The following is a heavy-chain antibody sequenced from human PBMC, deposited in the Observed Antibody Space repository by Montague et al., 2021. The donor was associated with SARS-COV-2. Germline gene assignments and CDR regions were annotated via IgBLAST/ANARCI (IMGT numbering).Heavy chain of an antibody. Sequence: SETLSLTCTVSGGSISGYYWSWIRQSPVKGLEWIGYIYYSGSTKYNPFLESRVTVSLDRSKNQVSLKLSSVTPADTAVYYCARLLRSCSNGVCRAYYYYAMDVWGQGTTVTVSS. CDR3: ARLLRSCSNGVCRAYYYYAMDV. CDR1: GGSISGYY. J-gene: IGHJ6*02. CDR2: IYYSGST. V-gene: IGHV4-59*01. D-gene: IGHD2-8*01.